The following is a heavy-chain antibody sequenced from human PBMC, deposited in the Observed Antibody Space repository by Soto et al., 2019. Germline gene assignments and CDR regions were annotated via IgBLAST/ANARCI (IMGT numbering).Heavy chain of an antibody. D-gene: IGHD2-8*02. CDR3: AKDIFLCGWYGTGGFDI. J-gene: IGHJ3*02. Sequence: QLVESGGGVVQPGRSLTLSCAASGFTFDDYAMHWVRQTPGKGLEWVSGILGESDGIGYADSVKGRFTISRDNAKNSRYLQMNSLRAEDTAFYYCAKDIFLCGWYGTGGFDIWGQGTMVTVSS. CDR1: GFTFDDYA. V-gene: IGHV3-9*01. CDR2: ILGESDGI.